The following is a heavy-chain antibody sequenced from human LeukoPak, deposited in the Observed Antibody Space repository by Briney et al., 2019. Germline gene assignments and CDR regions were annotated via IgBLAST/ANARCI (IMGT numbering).Heavy chain of an antibody. CDR3: ARVFGAGYSDY. CDR2: IKQDGSEK. D-gene: IGHD4/OR15-4a*01. J-gene: IGHJ4*02. CDR1: GFTFGDYA. Sequence: HPGGSLRLSCTASGFTFGDYAMSWVRQAPGKGLEWVASIKQDGSEKYYVDSVKGRVTISRDNAKNSLYLQMNSLRAEDTAVYYCARVFGAGYSDYWGQGTLVTVSS. V-gene: IGHV3-7*01.